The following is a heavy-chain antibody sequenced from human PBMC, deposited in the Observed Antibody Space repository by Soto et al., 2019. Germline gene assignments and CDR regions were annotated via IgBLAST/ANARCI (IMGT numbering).Heavy chain of an antibody. CDR1: GFTFTYYP. D-gene: IGHD2-15*01. CDR2: INIGNGNT. V-gene: IGHV1-3*04. Sequence: ASVKVSCKASGFTFTYYPIHWVRQAPGQRLEWMGWINIGNGNTASSQKFQDRVTITRETSASTAYMELTSLRSEDTAVYYCAREPLCGGRCYDNYFDPWGQGTLVTVSS. J-gene: IGHJ5*02. CDR3: AREPLCGGRCYDNYFDP.